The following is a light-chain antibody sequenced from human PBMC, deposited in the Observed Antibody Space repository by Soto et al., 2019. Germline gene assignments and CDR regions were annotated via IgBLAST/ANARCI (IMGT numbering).Light chain of an antibody. CDR2: KAS. Sequence: DIQMTQSPSTLSASVGDRVTITRRASQSISTSLAWFQQKPGKAPKVLIYKASTLESGVPLRFSGSGSGTEFTLTISSLQPDDIATYYCQQFTSYPVTFGGGTKVEIK. CDR3: QQFTSYPVT. V-gene: IGKV1-5*03. J-gene: IGKJ4*01. CDR1: QSISTS.